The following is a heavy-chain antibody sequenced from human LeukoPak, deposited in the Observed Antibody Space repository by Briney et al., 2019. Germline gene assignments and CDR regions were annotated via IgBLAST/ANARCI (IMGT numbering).Heavy chain of an antibody. J-gene: IGHJ4*02. CDR3: ARDTSSIVGPRFDY. Sequence: GGSLRLSCAVSGFTFSNYWMSWVRQAPGKGLEWVAIIKQDGSEQYYVDSVKGRFTISRDNAENSLYLQMNGLRAEDTAVYYCARDTSSIVGPRFDYWGQGTLVTVSS. D-gene: IGHD1-26*01. CDR2: IKQDGSEQ. CDR1: GFTFSNYW. V-gene: IGHV3-7*01.